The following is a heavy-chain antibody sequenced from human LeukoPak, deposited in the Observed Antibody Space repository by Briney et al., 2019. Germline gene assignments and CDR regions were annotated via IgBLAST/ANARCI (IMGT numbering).Heavy chain of an antibody. D-gene: IGHD2-8*01. Sequence: SETLSLTCTVSGGSISSSSYYWGWIRQPPGKGLEWIGSIYYSGSTYYNPSLKSRVTISVDTSKNQFSLKLSSVTAADTAVYYCARGVYCTNGVCFEKTSNFDYWGQGTLVTVSS. V-gene: IGHV4-39*01. J-gene: IGHJ4*02. CDR1: GGSISSSSYY. CDR3: ARGVYCTNGVCFEKTSNFDY. CDR2: IYYSGST.